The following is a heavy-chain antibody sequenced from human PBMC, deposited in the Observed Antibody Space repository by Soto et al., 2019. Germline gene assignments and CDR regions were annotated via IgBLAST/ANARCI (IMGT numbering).Heavy chain of an antibody. Sequence: QVQLVQSGAEVKEPGASVKVSCKASGYTFTGYYMHWARQAHGQGLEWMGWIKSFNGDTNYAQKFQGRVTLTRDTSISTAYMELSRLKSDDTAVYYCARVVSPYYDVLTGNWFDPWGQGTLVTVSS. CDR3: ARVVSPYYDVLTGNWFDP. CDR2: IKSFNGDT. D-gene: IGHD3-9*01. J-gene: IGHJ5*02. V-gene: IGHV1-2*02. CDR1: GYTFTGYY.